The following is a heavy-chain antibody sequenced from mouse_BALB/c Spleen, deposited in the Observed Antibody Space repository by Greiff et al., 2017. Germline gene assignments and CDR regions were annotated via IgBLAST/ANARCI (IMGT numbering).Heavy chain of an antibody. CDR2: ISYSGST. J-gene: IGHJ2*01. V-gene: IGHV3-2*02. Sequence: LQESGPGLVKPSQSLSLTCTVTGYSITSDYAWNWIRQFPGNKLEWMGYISYSGSTSYNPSLKSRISLTRDTSKNQFFLQLNSVTTEDTATYYCSKRGGSSYGFDYWGQGTTLTVSS. CDR1: GYSITSDYA. CDR3: SKRGGSSYGFDY. D-gene: IGHD1-1*01.